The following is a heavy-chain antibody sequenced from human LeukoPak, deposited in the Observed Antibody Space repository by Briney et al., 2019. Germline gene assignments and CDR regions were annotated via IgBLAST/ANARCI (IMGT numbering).Heavy chain of an antibody. CDR2: IYPGDSDT. CDR1: GYSFSSYW. CDR3: ARGYCSSTTCFQIPRFDP. J-gene: IGHJ5*02. D-gene: IGHD2-2*01. Sequence: GESLKISCKGSGYSFSSYWIGWVRQKPGKGLEWMGIIYPGDSDTRYSPSFQGQVTISADKSITTAYLQWSSLKASDTAMYYCARGYCSSTTCFQIPRFDPWGQGTLVTVSS. V-gene: IGHV5-51*01.